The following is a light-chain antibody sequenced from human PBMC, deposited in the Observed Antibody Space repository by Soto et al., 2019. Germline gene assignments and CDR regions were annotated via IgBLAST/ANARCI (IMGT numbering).Light chain of an antibody. CDR2: YND. CDR3: AAWDDSLNAYV. V-gene: IGLV1-36*01. J-gene: IGLJ1*01. Sequence: QLVLTQSPSVSEAPRQRVTISCSGSSSNIGNNAVNWYQQLPGRAPKLLIYYNDLLPSGVSDRFSGSKSGTSASLAISGLQSEDEADYYCAAWDDSLNAYVFGTATKLTVL. CDR1: SSNIGNNA.